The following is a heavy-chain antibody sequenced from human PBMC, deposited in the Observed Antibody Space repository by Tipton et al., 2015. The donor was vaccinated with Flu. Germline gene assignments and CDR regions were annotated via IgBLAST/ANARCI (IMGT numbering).Heavy chain of an antibody. CDR2: IRSDETTE. J-gene: IGHJ4*02. D-gene: IGHD1-26*01. Sequence: SLRLSCAASGFTFSDYEMNWVRQAPGKGLEWVAHIRSDETTEYADSVKGRFTISRDNSKDMLYLQMNSLRAEDTAVFYCAKSGGFDSWNQGALVIVSS. CDR3: AKSGGFDS. CDR1: GFTFSDYE. V-gene: IGHV3-30*02.